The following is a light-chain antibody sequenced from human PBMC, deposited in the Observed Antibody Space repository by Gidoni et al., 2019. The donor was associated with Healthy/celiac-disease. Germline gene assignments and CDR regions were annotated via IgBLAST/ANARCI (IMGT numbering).Light chain of an antibody. J-gene: IGKJ1*01. Sequence: DIVMTQSPLSLRVTPGEPASISCRSSQSLLHSNGYNYLACYLQKPGQSPPLLIYLGSNRASGVPDRFSGSGSGTDFTLKISRVEAEDVGVSYCMQALQTPRTFGQGTKVEIK. CDR1: QSLLHSNGYNY. CDR3: MQALQTPRT. CDR2: LGS. V-gene: IGKV2-28*01.